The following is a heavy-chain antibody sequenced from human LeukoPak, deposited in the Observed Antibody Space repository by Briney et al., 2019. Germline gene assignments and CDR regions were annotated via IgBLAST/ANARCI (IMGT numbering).Heavy chain of an antibody. CDR2: IIPIFGTA. Sequence: GSSVKVSCKASGGTFSSYAISWVRQAPGQGLEWMGGIIPIFGTANYAQKFQGRVTITTDESTSTAYMELSSLRSEDTAVYCCARGGIVEGDPHAFDIWGQGTMVTVSS. V-gene: IGHV1-69*05. CDR1: GGTFSSYA. CDR3: ARGGIVEGDPHAFDI. D-gene: IGHD3-16*02. J-gene: IGHJ3*02.